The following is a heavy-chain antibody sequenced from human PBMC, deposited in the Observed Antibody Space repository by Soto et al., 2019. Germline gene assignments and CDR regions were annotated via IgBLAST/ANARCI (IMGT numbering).Heavy chain of an antibody. J-gene: IGHJ4*02. CDR1: GYTFSSYH. Sequence: QIQLVQSGAEVKKPGASVKVSCKASGYTFSSYHITWVRQAPGQGLEWMGWISAYNGNTNYAQNLQGRVTRTTDPSPSTAYRQLRSLRSDDTAVYYCARDLPPVDYWGKGTLVTVSS. V-gene: IGHV1-18*01. CDR2: ISAYNGNT. CDR3: ARDLPPVDY.